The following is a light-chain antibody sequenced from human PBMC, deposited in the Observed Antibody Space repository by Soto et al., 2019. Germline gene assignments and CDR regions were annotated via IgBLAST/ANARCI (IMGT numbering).Light chain of an antibody. CDR2: GNS. Sequence: QSVLTQPPSVSGAPGQRVTISCTGSSSNNGAGYDVHWYQQLPGTAPKLLIYGNSNRPSGVPDRFSGSKSGTSASLAITGLQAEDEADYYCQSYDSSLSGDVFGTGTKVT. CDR3: QSYDSSLSGDV. J-gene: IGLJ1*01. CDR1: SSNNGAGYD. V-gene: IGLV1-40*01.